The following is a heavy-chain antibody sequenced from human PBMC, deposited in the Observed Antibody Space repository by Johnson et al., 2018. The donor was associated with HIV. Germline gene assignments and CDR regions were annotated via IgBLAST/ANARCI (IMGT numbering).Heavy chain of an antibody. CDR2: ISSSGSTI. D-gene: IGHD3-9*01. J-gene: IGHJ3*02. V-gene: IGHV3-11*04. CDR3: ARAWGSRDILTALRGAFDI. Sequence: QVQLVESGGGLVKPGGSLRLSCAASGFTFSDYYISWIRQAPGKGLEWLSYISSSGSTIYYSDHVKGRFTLPRDNAKNTLYLQMNSLRAEDTAVYYCARAWGSRDILTALRGAFDIWGQGTMVTVSS. CDR1: GFTFSDYY.